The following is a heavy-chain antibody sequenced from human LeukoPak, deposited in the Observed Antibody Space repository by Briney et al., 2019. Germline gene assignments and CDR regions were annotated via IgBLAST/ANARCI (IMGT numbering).Heavy chain of an antibody. CDR2: ISSSGTTI. V-gene: IGHV3-11*04. D-gene: IGHD2-2*01. J-gene: IGHJ4*02. Sequence: PGGSLRLSCAASGFTVSSSYMSWVRQAPGKGLEWVSYISSSGTTIYYADSVKGRFTISRDNAKNSLYLQMNSLRAEDTAVYYCARRYCSSTSCLIDYWGQGTLVTVSS. CDR3: ARRYCSSTSCLIDY. CDR1: GFTVSSSY.